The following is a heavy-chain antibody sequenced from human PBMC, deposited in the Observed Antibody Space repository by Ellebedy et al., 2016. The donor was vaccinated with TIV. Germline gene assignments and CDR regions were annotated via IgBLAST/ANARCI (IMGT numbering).Heavy chain of an antibody. CDR1: GGSIRNHY. CDR3: ARLITGSHYYYKIDV. D-gene: IGHD1-1*01. V-gene: IGHV4-4*07. J-gene: IGHJ6*03. Sequence: GSLRLXXTVSGGSIRNHYWSWVRQPAGKGLEWIGRIYASGSTNYNPSVKSRVTLSVDTSKSHFSLKLSSVTAADTAVYYCARLITGSHYYYKIDVWGKGTTVTVSS. CDR2: IYASGST.